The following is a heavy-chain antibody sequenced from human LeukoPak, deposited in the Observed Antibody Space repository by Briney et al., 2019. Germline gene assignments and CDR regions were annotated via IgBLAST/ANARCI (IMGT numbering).Heavy chain of an antibody. D-gene: IGHD5-18*01. CDR3: ARRGYSHWGFDY. CDR2: IYNDGNT. V-gene: IGHV3-53*04. Sequence: GGSLRLSCAASGFTFSDYYMSWIRQAPGKGLEWVSVIYNDGNTYYADSVKGRFTISRHNSKNTLYLQMNSLRAEDTAVYYCARRGYSHWGFDYWGQGTLVTVSS. J-gene: IGHJ4*02. CDR1: GFTFSDYY.